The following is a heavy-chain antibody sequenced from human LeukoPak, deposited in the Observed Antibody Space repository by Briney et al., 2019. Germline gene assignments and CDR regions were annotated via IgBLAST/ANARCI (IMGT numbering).Heavy chain of an antibody. CDR2: ISAYNGQT. CDR3: AKVLYSSLSGSEVFDV. Sequence: ASVRVSCKASGYLFISYGINWERQAPGQGLEWMGRISAYNGQTNYAQEFQGRVTMTTDTSTTTAYMELTGLRFNDTAVYYCAKVLYSSLSGSEVFDVWGQGTRVTVSS. J-gene: IGHJ3*01. D-gene: IGHD3-10*01. CDR1: GYLFISYG. V-gene: IGHV1-18*01.